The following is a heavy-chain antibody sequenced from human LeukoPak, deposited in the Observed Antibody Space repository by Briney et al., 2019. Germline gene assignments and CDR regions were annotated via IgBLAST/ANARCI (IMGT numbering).Heavy chain of an antibody. Sequence: QSGGSLRLSCVSSGFTFSNYAMTWVRQPPGKGMELVAGIWSDDEKTVYAYAEKRRYTSSRDNSKNTLYLQMNSLTADDTAVYYCAKTQGYSDAWGQGALATVPS. V-gene: IGHV3-23*01. D-gene: IGHD2-15*01. CDR3: AKTQGYSDA. CDR2: IWSDDEKT. CDR1: GFTFSNYA. J-gene: IGHJ5*02.